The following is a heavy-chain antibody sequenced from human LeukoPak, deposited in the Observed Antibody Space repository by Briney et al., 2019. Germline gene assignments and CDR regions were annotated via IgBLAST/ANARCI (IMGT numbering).Heavy chain of an antibody. Sequence: PGGSLRLSCAASGFTFSSYAMSWVRQAPGKGLEWVAVISYDGSNKYYADSVKGRFTISRDNSKNTLYLQMNSLRAEDTAVYYCAKAHGDYYYGMDVWGQGTTVTVSS. V-gene: IGHV3-30*18. CDR3: AKAHGDYYYGMDV. CDR1: GFTFSSYA. CDR2: ISYDGSNK. J-gene: IGHJ6*02. D-gene: IGHD4-17*01.